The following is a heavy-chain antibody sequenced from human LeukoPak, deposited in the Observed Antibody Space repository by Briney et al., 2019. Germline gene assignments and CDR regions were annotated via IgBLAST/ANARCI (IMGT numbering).Heavy chain of an antibody. CDR2: IDNDGSYI. CDR1: GFTFSSYT. V-gene: IGHV3-21*01. J-gene: IGHJ2*01. D-gene: IGHD1/OR15-1a*01. Sequence: MSGGSLRLSCAASGFTFSSYTMNWVRQAPGKGLEWVSSIDNDGSYIYYADSVKGRFTLSRDNAENSVHLQMISLRAEDTAVYYCARGTGGWYFDLWGRGTLVTVSS. CDR3: ARGTGGWYFDL.